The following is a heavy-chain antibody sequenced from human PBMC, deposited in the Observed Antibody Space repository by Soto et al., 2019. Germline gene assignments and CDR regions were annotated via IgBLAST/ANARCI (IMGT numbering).Heavy chain of an antibody. CDR1: GFTFSGSW. V-gene: IGHV3-74*01. J-gene: IGHJ6*03. D-gene: IGHD7-27*01. CDR2: INTDGSST. CDR3: ARPRLGNYTDV. Sequence: EVQLVESGGGLVQPGGSLRLSCVASGFTFSGSWMHWVRQGPGKGLVWVSRINTDGSSTSYVGSVEGRFTISRDNAKNTLYLQMNSLRAEDTGVYYCARPRLGNYTDVWGKGTTVTVSS.